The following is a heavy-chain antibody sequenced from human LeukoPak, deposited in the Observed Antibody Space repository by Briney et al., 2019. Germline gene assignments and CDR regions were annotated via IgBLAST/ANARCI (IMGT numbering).Heavy chain of an antibody. CDR2: IKQDGSEK. Sequence: PGGSLRLSCAASGFTFSSYWMSWVRQAPGKGLEWVANIKQDGSEKYYVDSVKGRFTISRDKAKNSLYLQMNSLRAEDTAVYYCAGDPADYYGSGSYRPGGQGPLVTVSS. CDR3: AGDPADYYGSGSYRP. CDR1: GFTFSSYW. D-gene: IGHD3-10*01. V-gene: IGHV3-7*01. J-gene: IGHJ4*02.